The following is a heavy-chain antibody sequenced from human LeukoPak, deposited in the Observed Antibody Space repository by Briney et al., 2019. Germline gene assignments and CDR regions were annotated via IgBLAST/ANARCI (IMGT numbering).Heavy chain of an antibody. CDR1: GFTFSIYE. Sequence: GSLDPSCAASGFTFSIYEMNWVRQAPGKGLEWVSYITSSGSPIYYADSVKGRFTISRDNAKNSLYLQMNSLRAEDTALYYCARCKSIALAGTNFDYWGQGNLVTVSS. CDR2: ITSSGSPI. J-gene: IGHJ4*02. V-gene: IGHV3-48*03. CDR3: ARCKSIALAGTNFDY. D-gene: IGHD6-19*01.